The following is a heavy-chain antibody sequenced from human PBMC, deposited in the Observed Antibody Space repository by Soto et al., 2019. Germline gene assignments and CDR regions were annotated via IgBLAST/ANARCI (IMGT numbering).Heavy chain of an antibody. J-gene: IGHJ3*02. CDR2: ISAGGGST. V-gene: IGHV3-23*01. CDR1: GFTFTNYA. Sequence: GGSLRLSCAASGFTFTNYAMHWVRQAPGKGLEWVSGISAGGGSTFYTDSVKGRFSISRDSSKNTLYLHVNSLRVEDTAVYYCAKVYSTGAFPAAFDIWGKGTMVTVSS. CDR3: AKVYSTGAFPAAFDI. D-gene: IGHD7-27*01.